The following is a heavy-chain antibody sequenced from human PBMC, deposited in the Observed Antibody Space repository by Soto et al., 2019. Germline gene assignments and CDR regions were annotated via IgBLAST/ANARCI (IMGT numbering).Heavy chain of an antibody. Sequence: GGSLRLSCAASGFTFSNAWMSWVRQAPGKGLEWVGRIKSKSDGGTTVYAAPVKGRFTISRDDSKNTLYLQMNSLKTEDTAVYYCTTTLLVVGTENQFDPWGQGTLVTVSS. CDR1: GFTFSNAW. V-gene: IGHV3-15*01. D-gene: IGHD6-19*01. J-gene: IGHJ5*02. CDR3: TTTLLVVGTENQFDP. CDR2: IKSKSDGGTT.